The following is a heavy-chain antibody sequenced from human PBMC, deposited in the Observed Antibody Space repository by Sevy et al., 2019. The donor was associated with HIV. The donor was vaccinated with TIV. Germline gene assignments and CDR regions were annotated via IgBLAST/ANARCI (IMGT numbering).Heavy chain of an antibody. J-gene: IGHJ4*02. CDR1: GFSFSDHY. CDR2: IGSSGRTK. CDR3: ARFRAGYGEGGGYLDY. D-gene: IGHD4-17*01. Sequence: GGSLRLSCVVSGFSFSDHYMNWIRQAPGKGLEWVSFIGSSGRTKYYTDSVKGRFTISRDNDKKSLFLQMNSLRVEDTVVYYCARFRAGYGEGGGYLDYWGQGTLVTVSS. V-gene: IGHV3-11*01.